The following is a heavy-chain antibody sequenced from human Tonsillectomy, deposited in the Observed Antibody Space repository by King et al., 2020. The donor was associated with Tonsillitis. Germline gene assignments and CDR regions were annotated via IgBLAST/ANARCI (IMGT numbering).Heavy chain of an antibody. CDR1: GFTFSSYE. V-gene: IGHV3-48*03. J-gene: IGHJ5*02. CDR2: ISVSGSTI. Sequence: EVQLVESGGGLVQPGGSLRLSCAASGFTFSSYEMNWVRQAPGKGLEWVSSISVSGSTIYYADSVKGRFTISRDNAKNSLYLQMNSLRAEDTAVFYCARGGYSDSSGYYTSWGQGTLVTVSS. CDR3: ARGGYSDSSGYYTS. D-gene: IGHD3-22*01.